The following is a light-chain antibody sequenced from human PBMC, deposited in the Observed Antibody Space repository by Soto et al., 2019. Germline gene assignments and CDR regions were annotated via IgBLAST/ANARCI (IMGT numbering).Light chain of an antibody. Sequence: QSVLTQSPSASASLGASVKLTCTLSSGHSSYAIAWHQQQPEKGPRYLMKLNSDGSHSKGDGIPDRFSGPSSGADRYLTISSLQSEDEADYCCQTWGTGYVFGTGTKVTVL. CDR3: QTWGTGYV. V-gene: IGLV4-69*01. CDR2: LNSDGSH. CDR1: SGHSSYA. J-gene: IGLJ1*01.